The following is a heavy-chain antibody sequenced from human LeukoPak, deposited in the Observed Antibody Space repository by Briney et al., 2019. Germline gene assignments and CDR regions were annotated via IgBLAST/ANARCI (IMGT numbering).Heavy chain of an antibody. CDR3: VGSYNYGWYYFDY. CDR1: GFTFSSYA. Sequence: PGRSLRLSCAASGFTFSSYAMHWVRQAPGKGLEWVAVISYDGSNKYYADSVKGRFTISRDNSKNTLYLQMNSLRAEDTAMYYCVGSYNYGWYYFDYWGQGTLVTVSS. D-gene: IGHD6-19*01. CDR2: ISYDGSNK. V-gene: IGHV3-30-3*01. J-gene: IGHJ4*02.